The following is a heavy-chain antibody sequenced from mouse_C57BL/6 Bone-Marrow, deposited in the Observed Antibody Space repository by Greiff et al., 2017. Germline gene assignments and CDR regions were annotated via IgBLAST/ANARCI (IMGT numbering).Heavy chain of an antibody. CDR2: IWGVGST. CDR3: ASHYGSSYGYAMDY. J-gene: IGHJ4*01. V-gene: IGHV2-6*01. CDR1: GFSLTSYG. D-gene: IGHD1-1*01. Sequence: VKLMESGPGLVAPSQSLSITCTVSGFSLTSYGVDWVRQSPGKGLEWLGVIWGVGSTNYNSALKSRLSISKDNSKSQVFLKMNSLQTDDTAMYYCASHYGSSYGYAMDYWGQGTSVTVSS.